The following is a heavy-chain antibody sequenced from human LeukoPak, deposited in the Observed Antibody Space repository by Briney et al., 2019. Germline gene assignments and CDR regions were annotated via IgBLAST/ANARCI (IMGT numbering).Heavy chain of an antibody. CDR1: GFTFSSYR. Sequence: GGSLRLSCAASGFTFSSYRMHWVRQAPGRGLVWVSRISSEGDTTSYADSVKGRFTVSRDNAKNTLYLQMNSLRAEDTAVYYCVRDAFTAGDHWGQGTLVTVSS. V-gene: IGHV3-74*01. J-gene: IGHJ4*02. CDR2: ISSEGDTT. CDR3: VRDAFTAGDH. D-gene: IGHD2-8*02.